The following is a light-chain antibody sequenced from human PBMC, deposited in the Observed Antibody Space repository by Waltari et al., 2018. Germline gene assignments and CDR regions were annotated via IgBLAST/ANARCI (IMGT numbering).Light chain of an antibody. J-gene: IGKJ1*01. CDR3: QQSYSTPWT. CDR1: QDISTW. CDR2: GAS. V-gene: IGKV1-12*01. Sequence: DIQMTQSPSSVSASVGDRVIITCRASQDISTWLAWYQQRVGKAPKLLIYGASSLQSGVPSRFSGSRSGTDFTLTISSLQPEDFATYYCQQSYSTPWTFGQGTKVEIK.